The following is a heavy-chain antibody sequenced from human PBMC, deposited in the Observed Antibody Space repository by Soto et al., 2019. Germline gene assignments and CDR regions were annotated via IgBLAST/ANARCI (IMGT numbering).Heavy chain of an antibody. V-gene: IGHV3-23*01. Sequence: EVQLLESGGVLVQPVGYLRLSCAASGFTFSTYSMNWVRQAAGNGLEWVSAISGSGGSIYYADSVSGRFTISRDNSKNPLYLQMNSLRDEDTAVYHCLKGYWKGDVWGQGTTVNVSS. D-gene: IGHD1-1*01. CDR3: LKGYWKGDV. CDR1: GFTFSTYS. CDR2: ISGSGGSI. J-gene: IGHJ6*02.